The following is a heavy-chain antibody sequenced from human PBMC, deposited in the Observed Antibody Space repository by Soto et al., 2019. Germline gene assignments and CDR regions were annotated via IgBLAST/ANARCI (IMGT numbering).Heavy chain of an antibody. CDR3: ARDDPFDL. Sequence: WGSLRLSCKATGFTFDGFPMTWVRQAPGKGLQWVAAISGSGHTITYADSVTGRFTISRDNSKDTLYLQMNSLRHEDSAIYFCARDDPFDLWGQGTQVTVSS. V-gene: IGHV3-23*01. CDR2: ISGSGHTI. J-gene: IGHJ4*02. CDR1: GFTFDGFP.